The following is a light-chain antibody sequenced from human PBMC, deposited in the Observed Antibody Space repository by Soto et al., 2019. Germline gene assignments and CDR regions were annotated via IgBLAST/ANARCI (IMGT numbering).Light chain of an antibody. J-gene: IGLJ2*01. Sequence: QSALTQPPSASWSPGQSVTLSCTGTSSDVGGYNYVSWYQQHPGKAPKLMIYEVSKRPSGVPDRFSGSKSGNTASLTVSGLQAEDEADYYCSSYAGSNNVLFGGGTKLTAL. V-gene: IGLV2-8*01. CDR3: SSYAGSNNVL. CDR2: EVS. CDR1: SSDVGGYNY.